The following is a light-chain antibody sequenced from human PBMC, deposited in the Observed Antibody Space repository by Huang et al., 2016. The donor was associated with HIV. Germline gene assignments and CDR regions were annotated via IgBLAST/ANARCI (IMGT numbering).Light chain of an antibody. Sequence: DIVMTQSPLSLPVTPGEPASISCRYSQSLLQDKVNNYLDWYLQKPGQSPQLLIYMAFYRASGVPDRFSGSGSGTDFTLKISRVEAEDVGVYYCMQALQTPYTFGQGTKLEIK. V-gene: IGKV2-28*01. J-gene: IGKJ2*01. CDR1: QSLLQDKVNNY. CDR2: MAF. CDR3: MQALQTPYT.